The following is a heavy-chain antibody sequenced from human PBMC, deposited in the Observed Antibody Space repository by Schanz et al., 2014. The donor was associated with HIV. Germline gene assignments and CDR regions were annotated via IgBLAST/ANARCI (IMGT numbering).Heavy chain of an antibody. CDR1: GYTFTGYY. CDR3: ARGAAEMATMTPWRY. Sequence: QVQLVQSGAEVKKPGASVKVSCKASGYTFTGYYMHWVRQAPGQGLEWMGWINPNSGGTNYAQKFQGRVTMTRDTSISTAYMELRRLRYDDTAVYYCARGAAEMATMTPWRYWGQGTLVTVSS. V-gene: IGHV1-2*02. D-gene: IGHD5-12*01. CDR2: INPNSGGT. J-gene: IGHJ4*02.